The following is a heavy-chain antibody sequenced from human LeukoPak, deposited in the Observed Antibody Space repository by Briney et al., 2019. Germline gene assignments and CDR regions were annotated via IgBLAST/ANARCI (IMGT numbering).Heavy chain of an antibody. V-gene: IGHV3-74*01. CDR3: ARERKSSTSMDY. D-gene: IGHD2-2*01. CDR1: GFTFSSYW. CDR2: INTDGSTI. Sequence: PGGSLRLSCAPSGFTFSSYWMHWVRQAPGKGLGWVSRINTDGSTITYADSVKGRFTISRDNAKNTLYLQMNSLRAEDTAVYFCARERKSSTSMDYWGQGTLVTVSS. J-gene: IGHJ4*02.